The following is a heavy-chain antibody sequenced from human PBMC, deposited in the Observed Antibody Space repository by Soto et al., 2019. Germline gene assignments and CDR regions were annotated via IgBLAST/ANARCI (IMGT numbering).Heavy chain of an antibody. V-gene: IGHV1-69*13. CDR3: ARTASSGYSSGWSTFDY. CDR1: GGTFSSYA. D-gene: IGHD6-25*01. CDR2: ITPIYGTA. Sequence: ASVKVSCTASGGTFSSYAISWVRQAPGQGLEWIGGITPIYGTANYAQKFQGRVTITADESTSTAYMEMSSLRSEDTDVYYCARTASSGYSSGWSTFDYWGQGTPVTVSS. J-gene: IGHJ4*02.